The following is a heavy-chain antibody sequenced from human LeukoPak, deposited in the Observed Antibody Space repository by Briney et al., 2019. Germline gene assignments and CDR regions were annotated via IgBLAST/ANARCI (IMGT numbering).Heavy chain of an antibody. J-gene: IGHJ6*02. CDR1: GFIFTNYF. CDR2: INKDGSEK. D-gene: IGHD1/OR15-1a*01. Sequence: GGSLRLSCAASGFIFTNYFMTWVRQAPGKGPEWVANINKDGSEKYYVDSVKGRFTISRDTAKNSLYLQMNNLRAEDTALYYCARNNDMDVWGQGTTVIVSS. V-gene: IGHV3-7*03. CDR3: ARNNDMDV.